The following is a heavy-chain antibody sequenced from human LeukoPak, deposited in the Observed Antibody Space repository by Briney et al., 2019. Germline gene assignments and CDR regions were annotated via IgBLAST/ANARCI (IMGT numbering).Heavy chain of an antibody. Sequence: SETLSLTCAVYGGSFSGYYWSWIRQPPGKGLEWIGEINHSGSTNYNPSLKSRVTISVDTSKTQFSLKLSSVPAADTAVYYCARAHYYGSGSDDYWGQGTLVTVSS. D-gene: IGHD3-10*01. J-gene: IGHJ4*02. CDR3: ARAHYYGSGSDDY. CDR2: INHSGST. CDR1: GGSFSGYY. V-gene: IGHV4-34*01.